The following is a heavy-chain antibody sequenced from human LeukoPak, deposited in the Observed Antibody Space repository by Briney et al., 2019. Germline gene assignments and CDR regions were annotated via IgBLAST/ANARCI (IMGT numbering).Heavy chain of an antibody. D-gene: IGHD3-10*01. CDR2: INSDGSST. J-gene: IGHJ4*02. Sequence: PGGSLRLSCAASGSTFRSYWMHWVRQAPGKGLVWVSRINSDGSSTSYADSVKGRFTISRDNSRNTLYLQMNSLRAEDTAVYYCAKVGSRSLFYYGSGSYYTHWGQGTLVTVSS. CDR3: AKVGSRSLFYYGSGSYYTH. CDR1: GSTFRSYW. V-gene: IGHV3-74*01.